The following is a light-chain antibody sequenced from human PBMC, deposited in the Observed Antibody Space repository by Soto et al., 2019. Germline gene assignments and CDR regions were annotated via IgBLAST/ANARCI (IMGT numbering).Light chain of an antibody. V-gene: IGKV3-20*01. J-gene: IGKJ1*01. CDR1: QSVSSSY. CDR3: QQYGSSGT. Sequence: IVLTQSPGTLSLSPGERATLSCRASQSVSSSYLAWYQQKPGQSPRLVIYGGSTRAIGIPDRFSGSGSGTDFTLTISRLEPEDFAVYYCQQYGSSGTFGQGTKVDIK. CDR2: GGS.